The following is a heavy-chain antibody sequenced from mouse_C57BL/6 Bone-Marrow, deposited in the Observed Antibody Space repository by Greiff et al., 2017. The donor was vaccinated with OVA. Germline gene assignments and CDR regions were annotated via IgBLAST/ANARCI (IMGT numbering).Heavy chain of an antibody. CDR2: IYPGSGNT. D-gene: IGHD4-1*01. V-gene: IGHV1-76*01. J-gene: IGHJ4*01. Sequence: QVQLQQSGAELVRPGASVKLSCKASGYTFTDYYINWVKQRPGQGLEWIARIYPGSGNTYYNEKFKGKATLTAEKSSSTAYMQLSSLTSEDSAVDFCARKGLLGRDYAMDYWGQGTSVTVSS. CDR3: ARKGLLGRDYAMDY. CDR1: GYTFTDYY.